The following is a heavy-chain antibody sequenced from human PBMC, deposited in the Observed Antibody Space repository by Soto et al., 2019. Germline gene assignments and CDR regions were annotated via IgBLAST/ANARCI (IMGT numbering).Heavy chain of an antibody. V-gene: IGHV3-30*18. CDR1: GFTFSSYG. J-gene: IGHJ4*02. D-gene: IGHD3-10*01. Sequence: QVQLVESGGGVVQPGRSLRLSCAASGFTFSSYGMHWVRQAPGKGLEWVAVISYDGSNKYYADSVKGRFTISRDNSKNTLYLQMNSLRAEDTAVYYCAKVGTDYYSSGPGIYWGQGTLVTVSS. CDR3: AKVGTDYYSSGPGIY. CDR2: ISYDGSNK.